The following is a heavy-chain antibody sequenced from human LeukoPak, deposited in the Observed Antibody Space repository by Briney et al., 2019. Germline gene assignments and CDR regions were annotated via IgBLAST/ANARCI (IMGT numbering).Heavy chain of an antibody. CDR3: ARVKGVFAPFDS. J-gene: IGHJ4*02. CDR2: IGSGSSAI. V-gene: IGHV3-48*02. Sequence: GGPLRLSCAAPGFTFSSYTMNWVRQAPGKGLEWVSSIGSGSSAIYYADSVKGRFTISRDNAKNSLYLQMNSLRDEDTAVYYCARVKGVFAPFDSWGQGTLVTVSS. D-gene: IGHD2-8*01. CDR1: GFTFSSYT.